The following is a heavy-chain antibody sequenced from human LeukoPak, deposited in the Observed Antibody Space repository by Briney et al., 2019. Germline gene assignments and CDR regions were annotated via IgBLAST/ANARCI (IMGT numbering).Heavy chain of an antibody. CDR2: MNPNSGNT. CDR1: GYTFTSYD. Sequence: ASVKASCKASGYTFTSYDINWVRQATGQGLEWMGWMNPNSGNTGYAQKFQGRVTMTRNTSISTAYMELSSLRSEDTAVYYCARGRKARNWFDPWGQGTLVTVSS. J-gene: IGHJ5*02. V-gene: IGHV1-8*01. CDR3: ARGRKARNWFDP.